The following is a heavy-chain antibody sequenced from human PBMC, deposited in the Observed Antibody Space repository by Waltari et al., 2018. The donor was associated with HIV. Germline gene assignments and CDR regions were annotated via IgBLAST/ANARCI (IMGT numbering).Heavy chain of an antibody. Sequence: QVQLVESGGGVVQPGTSLTLSCAVSGFTFSNVAIHGVSQSPGKRCGWLAVFWSDGAEISYADSVKCRLTISKDSSQKTLYLHLTSLRAEDTALYYCARGYSSSRWIPLYHWGRGTLVTVSS. CDR2: FWSDGAEI. CDR3: ARGYSSSRWIPLYH. J-gene: IGHJ4*02. CDR1: GFTFSNVA. V-gene: IGHV3-33*01. D-gene: IGHD6-6*01.